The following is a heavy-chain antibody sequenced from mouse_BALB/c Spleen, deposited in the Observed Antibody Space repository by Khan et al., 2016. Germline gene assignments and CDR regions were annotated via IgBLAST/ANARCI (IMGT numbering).Heavy chain of an antibody. Sequence: QVQLKESGPGLVQPSQSLSITCTVSGFSLTSYGVHWVRQSPGKGLEWLGVIWSGGSTDYNAAFISRLSISKANSKSQVFFKMNSLQANDTAIYYCASEPSYYYGSSYYFDYWGQGTTLTVSS. V-gene: IGHV2-2*02. J-gene: IGHJ2*01. CDR2: IWSGGST. CDR1: GFSLTSYG. D-gene: IGHD1-1*01. CDR3: ASEPSYYYGSSYYFDY.